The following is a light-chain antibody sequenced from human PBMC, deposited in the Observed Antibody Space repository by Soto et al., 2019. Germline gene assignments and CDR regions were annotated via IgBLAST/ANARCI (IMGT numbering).Light chain of an antibody. CDR2: AAS. CDR3: QQGFSIPRT. J-gene: IGKJ1*01. Sequence: DIQMTQSPSSLSASVGDRVTITCRASQSISTYLNWYQQKPGKAPKLLMHAASSLQSGVPSRFSGSGSGTDFTLTISSVQPEDFAAYFCQQGFSIPRTFGLGTKVDIK. CDR1: QSISTY. V-gene: IGKV1-39*01.